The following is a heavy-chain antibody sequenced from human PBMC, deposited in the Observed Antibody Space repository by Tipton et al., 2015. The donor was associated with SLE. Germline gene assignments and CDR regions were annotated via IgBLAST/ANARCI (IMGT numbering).Heavy chain of an antibody. D-gene: IGHD5-18*01. Sequence: TLSLTCAVSGGSISSGGYSWSWIRQPPGKGLEWIGYIYHSGSTYYNPSLKSRVTISVDRSKNQFSLKLSSVTAADTAVYYCAREWGLYSYGYLEYWGQGTLVTVSS. CDR2: IYHSGST. J-gene: IGHJ4*02. V-gene: IGHV4-30-2*01. CDR1: GGSISSGGYS. CDR3: AREWGLYSYGYLEY.